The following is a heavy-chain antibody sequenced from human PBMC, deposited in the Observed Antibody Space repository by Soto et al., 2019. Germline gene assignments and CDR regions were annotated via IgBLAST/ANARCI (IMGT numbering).Heavy chain of an antibody. CDR1: GFTFSSYS. V-gene: IGHV3-64D*06. CDR3: VKDLVVVVAAKFDY. Sequence: GGSLRLSCSASGFTFSSYSMHWVRQAPGKGLEYVSAISINGGSTYYADSVKGRFTTSRDNSKNTLYLQMSSLRAEDTAVYYCVKDLVVVVAAKFDYWGQGTLVTVSS. J-gene: IGHJ4*02. CDR2: ISINGGST. D-gene: IGHD2-15*01.